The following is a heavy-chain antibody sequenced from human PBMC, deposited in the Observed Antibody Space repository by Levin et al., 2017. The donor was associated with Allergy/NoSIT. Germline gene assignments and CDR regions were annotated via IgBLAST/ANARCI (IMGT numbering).Heavy chain of an antibody. V-gene: IGHV3-30-3*01. D-gene: IGHD2-21*01. CDR3: ARGDAIKWAFDI. CDR1: GFTFSSSA. J-gene: IGHJ3*02. Sequence: QAGGSLRLSCVASGFTFSSSALHWVRQAPGKGLEWLTVISYDGSDKYYADSVQGRFTVSRDNSRNTLYLQLNSLRTDDTSIYYCARGDAIKWAFDIWGQGTVVTVSS. CDR2: ISYDGSDK.